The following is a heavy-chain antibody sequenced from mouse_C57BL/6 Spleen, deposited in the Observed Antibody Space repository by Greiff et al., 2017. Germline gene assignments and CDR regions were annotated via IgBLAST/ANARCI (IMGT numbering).Heavy chain of an antibody. CDR2: ISSGSSTI. D-gene: IGHD2-4*01. J-gene: IGHJ4*01. V-gene: IGHV5-17*01. Sequence: EVKVVESGGGLVKPGGSLKLSCAASGFTFSDYGMHWVCQAPEKGLEWVAYISSGSSTIYYADTVKGRFTISRDNAKNTLFLQMTSLRSEDTAMYYCARPSMIRGYAMDYWGQGTSVTVSS. CDR3: ARPSMIRGYAMDY. CDR1: GFTFSDYG.